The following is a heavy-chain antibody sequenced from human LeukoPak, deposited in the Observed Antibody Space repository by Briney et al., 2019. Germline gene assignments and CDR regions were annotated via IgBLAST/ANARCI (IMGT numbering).Heavy chain of an antibody. CDR1: GGSFSGYY. D-gene: IGHD6-13*01. CDR2: INHSGST. CDR3: ARRSRGVQQLGRFDP. Sequence: SETLSLTCAVYGGSFSGYYWSWIRQPPGKGLEWIGEINHSGSTNYNPSLKSRVTISVDTSKNQFSLKLSSVTAADTAVYYCARRSRGVQQLGRFDPWGQGTLVTVSS. J-gene: IGHJ5*02. V-gene: IGHV4-34*01.